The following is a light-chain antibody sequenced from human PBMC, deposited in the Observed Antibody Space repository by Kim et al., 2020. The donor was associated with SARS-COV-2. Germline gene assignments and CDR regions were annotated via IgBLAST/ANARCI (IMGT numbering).Light chain of an antibody. V-gene: IGLV3-21*03. Sequence: APGKTARITCGGKNMGSKSVQWYQQKPGQAPVVVIKDDSDRPSGIPERFSGSNSGNTATLTISRVEAGDEADYYCQVWDTPSDHFVFGAGTKVTVL. J-gene: IGLJ1*01. CDR3: QVWDTPSDHFV. CDR2: DDS. CDR1: NMGSKS.